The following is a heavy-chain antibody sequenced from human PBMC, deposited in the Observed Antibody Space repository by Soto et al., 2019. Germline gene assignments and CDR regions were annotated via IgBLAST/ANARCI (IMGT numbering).Heavy chain of an antibody. V-gene: IGHV3-23*01. D-gene: IGHD6-19*01. CDR2: ISASGRDI. J-gene: IGHJ4*02. Sequence: GALRLSCAASGFTFSNFAMSWVRQAPGRGLEWVSGISASGRDIHYADSVKGRFTVSRDNSKNTLYLQMNSLRAEDTAIYYCAKGKTSGWYYFDYWGQGALVTVSS. CDR1: GFTFSNFA. CDR3: AKGKTSGWYYFDY.